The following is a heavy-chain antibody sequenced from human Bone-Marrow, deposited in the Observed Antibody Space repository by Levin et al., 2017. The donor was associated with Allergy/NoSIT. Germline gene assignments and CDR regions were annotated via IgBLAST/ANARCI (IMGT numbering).Heavy chain of an antibody. J-gene: IGHJ6*02. CDR3: AKGKFYDSSGEEYYHGMDV. V-gene: IGHV3-23*01. CDR2: IIGSGDKT. Sequence: PGESLKISCAASGLTFSIYSMHWVRQAPGKGLEWVSGIIGSGDKTFHADSVKGRFTVSRDNSRNTLYLQMNSLGAEDTAIYYCAKGKFYDSSGEEYYHGMDVWGQGTTVTVS. CDR1: GLTFSIYS. D-gene: IGHD3-22*01.